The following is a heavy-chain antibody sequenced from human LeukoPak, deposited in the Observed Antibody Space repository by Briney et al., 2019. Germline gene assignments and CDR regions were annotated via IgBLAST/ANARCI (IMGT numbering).Heavy chain of an antibody. CDR2: ISNDGGDK. J-gene: IGHJ4*02. Sequence: GGSLRLSCAASGFSFNSYAMHWVRQAPGKGLEWVAAISNDGGDKRYADSVKGRFTISKDISNKTLYLQMSSLRPEDSALYYCARDQLLWFGTLTYNFDNWSQGTLVTVSS. D-gene: IGHD3-10*01. CDR3: ARDQLLWFGTLTYNFDN. CDR1: GFSFNSYA. V-gene: IGHV3-30*03.